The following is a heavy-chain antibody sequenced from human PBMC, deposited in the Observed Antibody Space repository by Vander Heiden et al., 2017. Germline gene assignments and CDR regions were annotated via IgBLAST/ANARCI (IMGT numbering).Heavy chain of an antibody. Sequence: QVQLVESGGGVVHHGRSLRLSCAAAGFTFSTYGIHWVRQAPGKGLEWVAGISYDGNNKFYVDSVKGRLTITRDNSKNTLYLQMSSLRAEDTAVYYCAKACYDFDALTWGQGTLVTVSS. CDR2: ISYDGNNK. D-gene: IGHD3-3*01. J-gene: IGHJ5*02. CDR1: GFTFSTYG. V-gene: IGHV3-30*18. CDR3: AKACYDFDALT.